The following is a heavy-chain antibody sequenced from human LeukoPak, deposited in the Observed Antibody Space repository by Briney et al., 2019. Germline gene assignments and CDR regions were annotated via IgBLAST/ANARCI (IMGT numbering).Heavy chain of an antibody. J-gene: IGHJ4*02. D-gene: IGHD3-16*02. CDR1: GFTFSSYA. CDR3: AKVGMHYDYVWGSSRR. CDR2: ISGSGGST. Sequence: GGSLRLSCAASGFTFSSYAMSWVRQAPGKGLEWVSAISGSGGSTYYADSVKGRFTISRDNSKDTLYLQMNSLRAEDTAVYYCAKVGMHYDYVWGSSRRWGQGTLVTVSS. V-gene: IGHV3-23*01.